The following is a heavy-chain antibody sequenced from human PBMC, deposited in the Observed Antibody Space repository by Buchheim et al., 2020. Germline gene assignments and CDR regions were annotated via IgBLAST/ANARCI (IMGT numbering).Heavy chain of an antibody. D-gene: IGHD6-19*01. CDR2: IYYSGST. V-gene: IGHV4-59*01. J-gene: IGHJ4*02. Sequence: QVQLQESGPGLVKPSETLSFTCTVSGGSISSYYWSWIRQPPGKGLEWIGYIYYSGSTNYNPSLKSRVTISVDTSKNQFSLKLSSVTAADTAVYYCARGSWVAETDYWGQGTL. CDR1: GGSISSYY. CDR3: ARGSWVAETDY.